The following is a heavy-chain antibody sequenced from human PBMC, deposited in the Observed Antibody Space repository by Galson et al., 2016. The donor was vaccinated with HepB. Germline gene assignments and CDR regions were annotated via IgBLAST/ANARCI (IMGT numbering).Heavy chain of an antibody. D-gene: IGHD1-26*01. CDR2: INPSRGDT. CDR3: ARGTVGAVDY. CDR1: GYIFTHYY. Sequence: SVKVSCKASGYIFTHYYIHWVRQAPGQGLEWMGRINPSRGDTIYAQNFRGRVTMTRDMSISTAYLDLTSDDTAVYFCARGTVGAVDYWGQGTLVTVSS. V-gene: IGHV1-2*06. J-gene: IGHJ4*02.